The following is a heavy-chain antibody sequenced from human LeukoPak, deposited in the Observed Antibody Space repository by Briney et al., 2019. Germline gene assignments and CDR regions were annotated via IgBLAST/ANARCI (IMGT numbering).Heavy chain of an antibody. D-gene: IGHD3-10*02. J-gene: IGHJ4*02. CDR3: ARDESLFGELPDY. V-gene: IGHV3-30-3*01. CDR2: ISYDGSNK. CDR1: GFTFSSYA. Sequence: PGRSLRLSCAASGFTFSSYAMRWVRQAPGKGLEWVAVISYDGSNKYYADSVKGRFTISRDNSKNTLYLQMNSLRAEDTAVYYCARDESLFGELPDYWGQGTLVTVSS.